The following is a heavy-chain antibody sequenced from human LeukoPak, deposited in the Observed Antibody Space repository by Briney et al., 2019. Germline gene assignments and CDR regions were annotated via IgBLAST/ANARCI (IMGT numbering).Heavy chain of an antibody. D-gene: IGHD1-14*01. V-gene: IGHV3-74*01. CDR2: INSDGSSA. CDR3: ARPITHVLHDAFDI. CDR1: GFTFSRYW. J-gene: IGHJ3*02. Sequence: GGSLRLSCAASGFTFSRYWMHWVRQAPGKGLVWVSRINSDGSSANYADSVKGRFTISRDNAKNTLYLQVNSLRAEDTAVYYCARPITHVLHDAFDIWGQGTMVTVSS.